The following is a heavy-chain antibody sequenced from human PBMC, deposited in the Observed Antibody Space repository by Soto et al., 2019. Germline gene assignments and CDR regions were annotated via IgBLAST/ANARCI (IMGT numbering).Heavy chain of an antibody. D-gene: IGHD1-26*01. CDR3: TTLKVSGVGAFDY. CDR2: VKSKIDDETT. CDR1: GFIFSNAW. J-gene: IGHJ4*02. Sequence: EGRLVESGGGLVKPEESLRLSCAASGFIFSNAWMNWVRQAPGKGLEWVGRVKSKIDDETTDYAAPVKGRFTITRDDSNSVVYLQKNSLKTEDTAVYFCTTLKVSGVGAFDYWGPGTPVTVSS. V-gene: IGHV3-15*07.